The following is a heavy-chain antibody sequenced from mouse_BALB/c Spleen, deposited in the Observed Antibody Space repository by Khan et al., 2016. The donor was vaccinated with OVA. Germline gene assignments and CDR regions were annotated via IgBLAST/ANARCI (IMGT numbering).Heavy chain of an antibody. CDR2: INTATGEP. D-gene: IGHD1-3*01. Sequence: QIQLVQSGPELREPGETVKISCKASGYTFSDYSLHWVKQAPGKGLKWLAWINTATGEPTYIDDFKGRFVFSLETSASTVYLQINNLKNEDTATYFCAAQFHFYGTDYWAQGTSVTVS. J-gene: IGHJ4*01. CDR1: GYTFSDYS. V-gene: IGHV9-2-1*01. CDR3: AAQFHFYGTDY.